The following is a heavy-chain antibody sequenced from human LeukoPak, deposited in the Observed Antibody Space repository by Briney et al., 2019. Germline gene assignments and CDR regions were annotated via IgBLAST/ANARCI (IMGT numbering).Heavy chain of an antibody. CDR3: AKEQVYYDSSGCYYLYGNDY. Sequence: GGSLRLSCAASGFTFSSYAMSWVRQAPGKGLEWVSAISGSGGSTYYADSVKGRFTISRDNSKNTLYLQMNSLRAEDTAVYYCAKEQVYYDSSGCYYLYGNDYWGQGTLVTVSS. J-gene: IGHJ4*02. CDR2: ISGSGGST. D-gene: IGHD3-22*01. V-gene: IGHV3-23*01. CDR1: GFTFSSYA.